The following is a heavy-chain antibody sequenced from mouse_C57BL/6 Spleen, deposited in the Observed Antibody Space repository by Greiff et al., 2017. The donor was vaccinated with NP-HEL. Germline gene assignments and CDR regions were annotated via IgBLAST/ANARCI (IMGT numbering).Heavy chain of an antibody. CDR1: GYTFTSYW. CDR2: IHPNSGST. CDR3: ARNWGYFDD. J-gene: IGHJ2*01. Sequence: QVQLQQPGAELVKPGASVKLSCKASGYTFTSYWMHWVKQRPGQGLEWFGMIHPNSGSTNYNAKFKSKATLTVDKSSSTAYMHVISLTSEDSVFYYGARNWGYFDDWGQGTTLTVST. V-gene: IGHV1-64*01. D-gene: IGHD4-1*01.